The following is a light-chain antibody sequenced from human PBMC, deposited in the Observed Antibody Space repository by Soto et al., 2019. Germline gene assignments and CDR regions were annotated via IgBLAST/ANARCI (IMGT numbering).Light chain of an antibody. J-gene: IGLJ2*01. Sequence: QAVVTQEPSLTVSPGGTVTLTCGSSTGAVTSGHYPYWFQQKPGQAPRTLIYDTSNKHSWTPARFSGSLLGGKAALTLSGAQPEDEAEYYCAGWEDSLNGVGFGGGTKLTVL. CDR2: DTS. CDR3: AGWEDSLNGVG. CDR1: TGAVTSGHY. V-gene: IGLV7-46*01.